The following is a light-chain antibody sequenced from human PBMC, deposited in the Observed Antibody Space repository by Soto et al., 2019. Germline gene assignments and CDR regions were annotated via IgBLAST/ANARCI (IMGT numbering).Light chain of an antibody. CDR2: KVS. V-gene: IGKV1-5*03. J-gene: IGKJ1*01. CDR1: QSISNW. Sequence: DIQMTQSPSTLSASVGDRVTITCRASQSISNWLAWYQQKPGKAPKALIYKVSNLESGVPSRFSGSGSGTEFTLTISGLQPNDFATYYCQQYQTYSWTFGQGTKVDIK. CDR3: QQYQTYSWT.